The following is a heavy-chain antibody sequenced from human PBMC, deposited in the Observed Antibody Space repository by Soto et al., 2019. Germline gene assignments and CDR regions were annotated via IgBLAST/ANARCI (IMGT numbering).Heavy chain of an antibody. J-gene: IGHJ5*02. Sequence: ASVKLSWTPFVSPFGAYGVGRGRLAPGQRPEWMGWISAYNGQTDYAQNFQGRVTMATDTSTNTAYMELRNLRSDDTAVYFCARKTRKFWNPYFFDTWAQGTLVTVSS. CDR3: ARKTRKFWNPYFFDT. CDR1: VSPFGAYG. V-gene: IGHV1-18*01. D-gene: IGHD3-3*01. CDR2: ISAYNGQT.